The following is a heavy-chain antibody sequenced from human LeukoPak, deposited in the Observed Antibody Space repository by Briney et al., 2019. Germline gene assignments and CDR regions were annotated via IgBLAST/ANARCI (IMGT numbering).Heavy chain of an antibody. CDR3: AREVPMVRGVYFDY. J-gene: IGHJ4*02. CDR2: VSGSGGST. Sequence: GGSLRLSCAASGFPFSNYAMNWVRQAPGKGLEWVSGVSGSGGSTYYSDSVKGRFTISRDNAKNSLYLQMNSLRAEDTAVYYCAREVPMVRGVYFDYWGQGTLVTVSS. CDR1: GFPFSNYA. D-gene: IGHD3-10*01. V-gene: IGHV3-23*01.